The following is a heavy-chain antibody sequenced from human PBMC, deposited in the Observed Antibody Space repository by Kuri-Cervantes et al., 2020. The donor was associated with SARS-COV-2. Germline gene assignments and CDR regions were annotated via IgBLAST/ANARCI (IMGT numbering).Heavy chain of an antibody. J-gene: IGHJ4*02. Sequence: GGSLRLSCVASGFTFSDYAIHWVRQAPGKGLEWAAVISYDGSSKNYADSVKGRFTIARDNSENTLYLEMNRLRSEDTAVYYCARGPELGHFFDYWGQGTLVTVSS. CDR1: GFTFSDYA. CDR2: ISYDGSSK. V-gene: IGHV3-30-3*01. CDR3: ARGPELGHFFDY. D-gene: IGHD7-27*01.